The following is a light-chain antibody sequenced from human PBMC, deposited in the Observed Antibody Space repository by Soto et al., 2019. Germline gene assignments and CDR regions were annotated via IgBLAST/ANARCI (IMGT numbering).Light chain of an antibody. Sequence: EIVLTQSPATLSLSPGERATLSCRASQTINNFLAWYQQKPGQAPRLLIYDASTRAPGILGRFSGSGSGTDFTLTITSLEPDDFAVYHCQQRSTGTFGGGTKVDIK. CDR3: QQRSTGT. V-gene: IGKV3-11*01. J-gene: IGKJ4*01. CDR2: DAS. CDR1: QTINNF.